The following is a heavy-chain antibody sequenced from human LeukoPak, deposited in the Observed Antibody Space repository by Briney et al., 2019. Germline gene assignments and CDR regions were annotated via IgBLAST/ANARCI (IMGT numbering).Heavy chain of an antibody. Sequence: SQTLSLTCTVSGGSISSGDYYWSWIRQPPGRGLEWIGYIYYSGSTYYNPSLKSRVTISVDTSKNQFSLKLSSVTAADTAVYYCARVLDYGGINWFDPWGQGTLVTASS. D-gene: IGHD4-23*01. CDR3: ARVLDYGGINWFDP. CDR1: GGSISSGDYY. J-gene: IGHJ5*02. CDR2: IYYSGST. V-gene: IGHV4-30-4*08.